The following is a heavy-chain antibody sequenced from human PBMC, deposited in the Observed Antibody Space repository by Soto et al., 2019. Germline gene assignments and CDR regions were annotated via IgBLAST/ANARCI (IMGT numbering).Heavy chain of an antibody. CDR2: IIPIFGTA. V-gene: IGHV1-69*12. CDR3: ARESRYCSGGSCYFLPGIDY. D-gene: IGHD2-15*01. J-gene: IGHJ4*02. CDR1: GGTFSSYA. Sequence: QVQLVQSGAEVKKPGSSVKVSCKASGGTFSSYAISWVRQVHGQGLEWMGGIIPIFGTANYAQKFLGRVTITADESTSTSYMELSSLRAEDTAVYYCARESRYCSGGSCYFLPGIDYWGQGTLVTVSS.